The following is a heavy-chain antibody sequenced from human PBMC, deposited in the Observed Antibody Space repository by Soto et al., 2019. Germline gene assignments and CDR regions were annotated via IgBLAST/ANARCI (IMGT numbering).Heavy chain of an antibody. Sequence: SETLSLTCTVSGGSISSYYWSWIRQPPGKGLEWIGYIYYSGSTNYNPSLKSRVTISVDTSKNQFSLKLSSVTAADTAVYYCARLDDYRDYRLDPWGQGTLVTVSS. CDR2: IYYSGST. D-gene: IGHD4-17*01. V-gene: IGHV4-59*08. J-gene: IGHJ5*02. CDR1: GGSISSYY. CDR3: ARLDDYRDYRLDP.